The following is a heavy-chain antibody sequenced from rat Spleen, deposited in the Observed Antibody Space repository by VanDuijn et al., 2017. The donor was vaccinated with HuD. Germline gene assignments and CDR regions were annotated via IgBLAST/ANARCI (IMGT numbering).Heavy chain of an antibody. D-gene: IGHD1-12*03. CDR3: ARRGDGSGFAY. Sequence: EVQLVESGGGLVQPGRSLKLSCAASGFTFSDYAMNWIRQAPTKGLEWVATISYDGTTTYYPDSVKGRFTISRDNAKSTLYLQMNSLRSEDTATYYCARRGDGSGFAYWGQGTLVTVSS. CDR2: ISYDGTTT. V-gene: IGHV5-29*01. J-gene: IGHJ3*01. CDR1: GFTFSDYA.